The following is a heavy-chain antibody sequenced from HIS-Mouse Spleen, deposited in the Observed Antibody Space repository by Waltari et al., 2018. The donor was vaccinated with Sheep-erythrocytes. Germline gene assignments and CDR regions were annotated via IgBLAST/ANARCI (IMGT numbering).Heavy chain of an antibody. D-gene: IGHD1-26*01. V-gene: IGHV4-59*08. CDR2: IYYSGST. J-gene: IGHJ4*02. CDR1: GGSISSYY. CDR3: ARLELGQFDY. Sequence: QVQLQESGAGLVKPSETLSLTCTVSGGSISSYYWSWIRPPPGKGLEWIGYIYYSGSTNYNPSLKSRVTISVDTSKNQFSLKLSSVTAADTAVYYCARLELGQFDYWGQGTLVTVSS.